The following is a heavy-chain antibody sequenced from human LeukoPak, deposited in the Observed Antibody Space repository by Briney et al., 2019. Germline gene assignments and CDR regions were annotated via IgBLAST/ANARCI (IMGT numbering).Heavy chain of an antibody. V-gene: IGHV4-61*02. Sequence: PSETLSLTCSVSGGSISSGSYYWSWIRQPAGKGLEWIGRIYTSGSTNYNPSLKSRVTISLDTSKNQFSLKLSSVTAADTAVYYCAREYYDISHWGQGTLVTVSS. CDR2: IYTSGST. D-gene: IGHD3-9*01. CDR1: GGSISSGSYY. CDR3: AREYYDISH. J-gene: IGHJ4*02.